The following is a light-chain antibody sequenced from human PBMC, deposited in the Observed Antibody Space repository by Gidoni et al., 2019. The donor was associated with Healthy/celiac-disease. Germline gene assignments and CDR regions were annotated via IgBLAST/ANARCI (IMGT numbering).Light chain of an antibody. V-gene: IGKV4-1*01. CDR3: QQYYSTPWT. CDR2: CAS. Sequence: DIVMTQSPDSLAVSLGERATINCKSSQSVFYSSNNKNYLAWYQQKPGQPPKLLIYCASTRESGVPDRFSGSGYGTDFTLTISSLQAEDVAVYYCQQYYSTPWTFGQGTKVEIK. CDR1: QSVFYSSNNKNY. J-gene: IGKJ1*01.